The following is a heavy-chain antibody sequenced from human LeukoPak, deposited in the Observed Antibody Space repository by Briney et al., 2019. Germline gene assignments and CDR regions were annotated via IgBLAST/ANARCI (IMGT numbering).Heavy chain of an antibody. CDR3: AKLWFGELGAVYFDY. J-gene: IGHJ4*02. CDR2: IGGSGSST. Sequence: GGSLRLSRAASGFRFSNYAMSWVRQAPGKGLEWVSGIGGSGSSTYYADSVKGRFTISRDNSKNTLYPQTNSLRAEDTAVYYCAKLWFGELGAVYFDYWGQGTLVTVSS. V-gene: IGHV3-23*01. D-gene: IGHD3-10*01. CDR1: GFRFSNYA.